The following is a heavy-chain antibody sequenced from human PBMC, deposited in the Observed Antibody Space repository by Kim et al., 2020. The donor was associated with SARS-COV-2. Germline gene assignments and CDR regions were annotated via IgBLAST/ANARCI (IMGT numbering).Heavy chain of an antibody. J-gene: IGHJ5*02. D-gene: IGHD3-10*01. CDR1: GYTFTSYG. V-gene: IGHV1-18*04. CDR3: ARVGKLGFGELEFDP. CDR2: ISAYNGNT. Sequence: ASVKVSCKASGYTFTSYGISWVRQAPGQGLEWMGWISAYNGNTNYAQKLQGRVTMTTDTSTSTAYMELRSLRSDDTAVYYCARVGKLGFGELEFDPWGQGTLVTVSS.